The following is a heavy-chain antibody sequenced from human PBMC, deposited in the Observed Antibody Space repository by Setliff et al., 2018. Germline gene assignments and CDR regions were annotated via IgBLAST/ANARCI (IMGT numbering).Heavy chain of an antibody. J-gene: IGHJ4*02. D-gene: IGHD3-10*01. V-gene: IGHV4-38-2*02. CDR2: IYHSGST. CDR3: ARLWRRIQQIDY. CDR1: GYYIRSGYY. Sequence: PSETLSLTCTVSGYYIRSGYYWGWIRQHPGKGLEWIGSIYHSGSTYYNPSLKSRVTISVDTSKNQFSLKLSSVTAADTAVYYCARLWRRIQQIDYWGQGTLVTVSS.